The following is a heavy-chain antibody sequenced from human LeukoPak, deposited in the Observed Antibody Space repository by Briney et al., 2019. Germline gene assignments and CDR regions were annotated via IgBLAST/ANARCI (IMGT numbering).Heavy chain of an antibody. CDR3: ARGAASYYYYYYIDV. CDR1: GYTFTVYY. D-gene: IGHD3-16*01. J-gene: IGHJ6*03. V-gene: IGHV1-2*02. Sequence: ASVKVSCKATGYTFTVYYMHWVPQAPGQGLGWMGWIRPNSGGTNYAQKLQGGVTMTRDTSSSTAYTESTRLKSDDTAVYYCARGAASYYYYYYIDVWGKGTTVTVSS. CDR2: IRPNSGGT.